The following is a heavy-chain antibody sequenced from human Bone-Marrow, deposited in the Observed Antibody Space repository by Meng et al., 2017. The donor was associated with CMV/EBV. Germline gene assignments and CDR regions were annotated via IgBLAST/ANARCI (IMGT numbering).Heavy chain of an antibody. J-gene: IGHJ1*01. V-gene: IGHV1-69*10. D-gene: IGHD2/OR15-2a*01. CDR1: GATFNNYM. Sequence: SVKVSCKAFGATFNNYMISWVRQAPGRGPEWMGGVIPILEIPNYAQKFQGRVTITADKSTSTSYMELSSLTSEDTAVYYCARCRLPENCTRANCHHREYFQEWGQGALVTVSS. CDR3: ARCRLPENCTRANCHHREYFQE. CDR2: VIPILEIP.